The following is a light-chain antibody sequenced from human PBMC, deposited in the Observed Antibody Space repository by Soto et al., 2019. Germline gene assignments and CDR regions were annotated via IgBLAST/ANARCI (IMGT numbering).Light chain of an antibody. Sequence: QSALTQPDSVSGSPGQSITISCTGASSDVGGYNYVSWYQQHPGKAPKLMIYEVSNRPSGVSNRFSGSKSGNTASLTISGLQAEDEADYYCSSYTSSRTVVFGGGTKLTVL. CDR1: SSDVGGYNY. CDR3: SSYTSSRTVV. CDR2: EVS. J-gene: IGLJ2*01. V-gene: IGLV2-14*01.